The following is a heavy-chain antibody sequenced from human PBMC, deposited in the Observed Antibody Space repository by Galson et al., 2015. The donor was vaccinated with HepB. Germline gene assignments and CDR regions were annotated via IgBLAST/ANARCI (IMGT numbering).Heavy chain of an antibody. Sequence: SETLSHTCAVSGGSISSSYWSWIRQPAGKGLEWIGRIYTSGRTDNNPSLKSRVTMSVDTSKHQFSLRLRSVTAADTAVYYCARGPPNSRLEYYFDFWGQGTLVTVSS. CDR1: GGSISSSY. CDR3: ARGPPNSRLEYYFDF. V-gene: IGHV4-4*07. CDR2: IYTSGRT. D-gene: IGHD5-12*01. J-gene: IGHJ4*02.